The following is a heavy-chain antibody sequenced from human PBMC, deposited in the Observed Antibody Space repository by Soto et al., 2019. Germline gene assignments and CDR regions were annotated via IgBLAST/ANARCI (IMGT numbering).Heavy chain of an antibody. Sequence: SETLSLTCTVSGGSISSGGYYCSWIRQHPGKGLEWIGYIYSSVSTYYNPSLKSRVTISVDTSKNQFSLKLSSVTAADTAVYYGARDPWNVVGPAAIPGYYGMDVWGRGTTVAVSS. D-gene: IGHD2-2*02. CDR2: IYSSVST. V-gene: IGHV4-31*03. J-gene: IGHJ6*01. CDR3: ARDPWNVVGPAAIPGYYGMDV. CDR1: GGSISSGGYY.